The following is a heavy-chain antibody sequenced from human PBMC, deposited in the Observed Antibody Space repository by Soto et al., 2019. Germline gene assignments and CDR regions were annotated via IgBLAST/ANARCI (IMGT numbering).Heavy chain of an antibody. D-gene: IGHD2-15*01. CDR2: IIPIFGTA. CDR1: GGTFSSYA. Sequence: QVQLVQSGAEVKKPGSSVKVSCKASGGTFSSYAISWVRQAPGQGLEWMGGIIPIFGTANYAQKFQGRVTSTADESTSTAYRELSSLRSEDTAVYYGARESRYCSGGSCYFLPGIDYWGQGTLVTVSS. J-gene: IGHJ4*02. CDR3: ARESRYCSGGSCYFLPGIDY. V-gene: IGHV1-69*12.